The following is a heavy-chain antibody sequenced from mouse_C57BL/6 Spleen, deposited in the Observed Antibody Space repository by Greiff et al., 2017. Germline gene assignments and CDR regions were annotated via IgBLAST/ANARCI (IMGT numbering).Heavy chain of an antibody. CDR1: GFTFSSYG. CDR2: ISSGGSYT. D-gene: IGHD4-1*01. CDR3: ARTGFAY. J-gene: IGHJ3*01. V-gene: IGHV5-6*02. Sequence: KLVESGGDLVKPGGSLKLSCAASGFTFSSYGMSWVRQTPDKRLEWVATISSGGSYTYYPDSVKGRFTISRDNAKNTLYLQMSSLRSEDTAMYYCARTGFAYWGQGTLVTVSA.